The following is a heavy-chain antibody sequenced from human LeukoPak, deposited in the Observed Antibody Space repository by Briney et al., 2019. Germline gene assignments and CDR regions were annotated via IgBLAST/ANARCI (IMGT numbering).Heavy chain of an antibody. CDR2: INAGNGNT. J-gene: IGHJ4*02. V-gene: IGHV1-3*01. D-gene: IGHD6-19*01. CDR3: AREIEASSGWYVIDY. Sequence: GASVKVSCKASGYIFTRYAIHWVRQAPGQRLEWMGWINAGNGNTKYSQKIQGRVTITRDTSASTAYMEVSSLRSEDTAVYYCAREIEASSGWYVIDYWGQGTLVTVSS. CDR1: GYIFTRYA.